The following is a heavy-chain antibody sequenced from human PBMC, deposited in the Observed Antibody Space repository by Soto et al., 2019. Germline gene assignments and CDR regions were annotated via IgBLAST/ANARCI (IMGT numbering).Heavy chain of an antibody. Sequence: QVQLVESGGGVVQPGRSLRLSCAASGFTFSTYDMHWVRQAPGKGLEWVAVISSDGSNEYYADSVKGRFTISRDNSKNTLYVQMNSLRAEDTAVYYCAKDLGERSADDGADYWGQGTLVTVSS. CDR2: ISSDGSNE. CDR3: AKDLGERSADDGADY. CDR1: GFTFSTYD. J-gene: IGHJ4*02. V-gene: IGHV3-30*18. D-gene: IGHD4-17*01.